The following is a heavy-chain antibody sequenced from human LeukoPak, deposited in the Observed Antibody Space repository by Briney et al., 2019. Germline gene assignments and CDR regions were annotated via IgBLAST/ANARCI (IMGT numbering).Heavy chain of an antibody. V-gene: IGHV3-20*01. CDR1: GFTFDDYG. Sequence: AGGSLSLSCAASGFTFDDYGMSWVRQAPGKGLEWVSGINWNDGSIGYADSVKGRFTISRDNAKNSLYLQMNSLRAEDTALYHCARWLQLRGYYYMDVWGKGTTVTVSS. J-gene: IGHJ6*03. CDR3: ARWLQLRGYYYMDV. D-gene: IGHD5-24*01. CDR2: INWNDGSI.